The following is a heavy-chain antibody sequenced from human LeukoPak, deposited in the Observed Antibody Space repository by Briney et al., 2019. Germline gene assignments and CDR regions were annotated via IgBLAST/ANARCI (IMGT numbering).Heavy chain of an antibody. V-gene: IGHV4-39*01. CDR2: IFYSGST. Sequence: SGTLSLTCTVSGGSISSTSYYWGWIRQPPGKGLEWIGKIFYSGSTYYNPSLKSRVSISVDTSKNQFSLKLSSVTAADTAVYYCARQSRGIFDYWGQGTLVTVSS. J-gene: IGHJ4*02. CDR3: ARQSRGIFDY. D-gene: IGHD6-13*01. CDR1: GGSISSTSYY.